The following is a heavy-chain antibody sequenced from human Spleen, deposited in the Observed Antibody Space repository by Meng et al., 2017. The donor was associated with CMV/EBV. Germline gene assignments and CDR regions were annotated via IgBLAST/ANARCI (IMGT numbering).Heavy chain of an antibody. CDR2: VIPIFGTA. CDR1: GGTFNTYH. V-gene: IGHV1-69*05. J-gene: IGHJ4*02. CDR3: AKDRGSSGWYDY. D-gene: IGHD6-19*01. Sequence: SVKVSCKASGGTFNTYHIRWVRQAPGQGLEWMGGVIPIFGTAGYAQKFQGRVTITTDEFTSTAYMDLNSLRAEDTAVYYCAKDRGSSGWYDYWGQGTLVTVSS.